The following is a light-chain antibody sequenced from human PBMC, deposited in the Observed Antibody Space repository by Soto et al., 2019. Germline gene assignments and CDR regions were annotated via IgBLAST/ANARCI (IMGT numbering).Light chain of an antibody. Sequence: EIVLTQSPATLSLSPGERATLSCRASQSVSSRYLAWYQQKPGQAPRLLIYDASNRATGIPARFSGSGSGTDFTLTISSLESEDFAIYYCQQRSNWPTFGQGTRLEIK. J-gene: IGKJ5*01. CDR2: DAS. V-gene: IGKV3-11*01. CDR3: QQRSNWPT. CDR1: QSVSSRY.